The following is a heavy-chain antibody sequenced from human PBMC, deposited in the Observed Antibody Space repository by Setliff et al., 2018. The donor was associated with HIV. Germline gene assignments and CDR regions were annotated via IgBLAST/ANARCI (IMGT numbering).Heavy chain of an antibody. CDR3: ARRGAYYDILTGYRSHYFDY. D-gene: IGHD3-9*01. J-gene: IGHJ4*02. V-gene: IGHV4-39*07. CDR2: IYYSGST. CDR1: GGSISSSSHY. Sequence: NPSETLSLTCTVSGGSISSSSHYWGWIRQPPGKGLEWIGSIYYSGSTNYNPSLKSRVTISVDTSKNQFSLKLISVTAADTAVYYCARRGAYYDILTGYRSHYFDYWGQGTLVTVSS.